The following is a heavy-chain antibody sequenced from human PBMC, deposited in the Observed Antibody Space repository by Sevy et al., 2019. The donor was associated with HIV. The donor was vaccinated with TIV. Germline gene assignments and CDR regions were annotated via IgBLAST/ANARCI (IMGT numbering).Heavy chain of an antibody. J-gene: IGHJ4*02. CDR1: GYTFTGYY. D-gene: IGHD6-19*01. CDR3: RRSIAVAGTSFDY. Sequence: ASVKVSCKASGYTFTGYYMHWVRQAPGQGLEWMGWINPNSGGTNYAQKFQGRVTMTRDTSISTAYMELSRLRSDDTAVYCCRRSIAVAGTSFDYWGQGTLVTVSS. CDR2: INPNSGGT. V-gene: IGHV1-2*02.